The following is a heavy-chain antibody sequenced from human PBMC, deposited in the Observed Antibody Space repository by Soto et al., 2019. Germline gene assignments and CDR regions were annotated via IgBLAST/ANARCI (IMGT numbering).Heavy chain of an antibody. CDR2: ILVGGST. Sequence: GGSLRLSCAVSGFICSSYDMSWVRQAPGKGLEWVSTILVGGSTHYEDSVKGRFTISRDTSKNTVYLQMNSLTAGDTAFYYCAKGTGSSGGAFENYGQGTMVTVSS. V-gene: IGHV3-23*01. CDR1: GFICSSYD. D-gene: IGHD3-22*01. CDR3: AKGTGSSGGAFEN. J-gene: IGHJ3*02.